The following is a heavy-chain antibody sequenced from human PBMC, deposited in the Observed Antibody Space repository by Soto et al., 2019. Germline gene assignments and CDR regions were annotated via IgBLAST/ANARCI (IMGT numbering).Heavy chain of an antibody. Sequence: QVQLVQSGAEVKRPGASVKVSCKASGYTFTNHGISWVRQARGQGLEWMGWISTYNGNTVFAQKLADRVTMTTDTSTRNAYMELRRLTSAETAIYFCERHRPCRETGPPQTWVAMDAWGQGTTVTVSS. CDR3: ERHRPCRETGPPQTWVAMDA. CDR2: ISTYNGNT. J-gene: IGHJ6*02. V-gene: IGHV1-18*01. D-gene: IGHD7-27*01. CDR1: GYTFTNHG.